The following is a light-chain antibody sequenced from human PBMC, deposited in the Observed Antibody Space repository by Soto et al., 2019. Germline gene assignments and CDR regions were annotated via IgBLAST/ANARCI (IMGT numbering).Light chain of an antibody. V-gene: IGLV2-11*01. J-gene: IGLJ2*01. CDR1: SSDVGSYDY. Sequence: QSALIQPPSVSGSPGQSVTISCTGTSSDVGSYDYVSWYQQHPGTVPKPMIYNVNTRPSGVPDRFSGAKSGNTASMTISGLQAEDEADYYCCSYTSIATVVFGGGTKLTVL. CDR2: NVN. CDR3: CSYTSIATVV.